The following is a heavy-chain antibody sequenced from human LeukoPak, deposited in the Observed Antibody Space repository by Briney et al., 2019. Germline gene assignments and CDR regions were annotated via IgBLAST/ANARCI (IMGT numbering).Heavy chain of an antibody. CDR2: INPNSGGT. Sequence: ASVKVSCKASGYTFTGYYMHWVRPAPGQGLAWMGWINPNSGGTNYAQKFQGRVTMTRDTSISTAYMELSRLRSDDTAVYYCARGYDIVVVPAPRGVCDYWGQGTLVTVSS. D-gene: IGHD2-2*01. CDR3: ARGYDIVVVPAPRGVCDY. CDR1: GYTFTGYY. V-gene: IGHV1-2*02. J-gene: IGHJ4*02.